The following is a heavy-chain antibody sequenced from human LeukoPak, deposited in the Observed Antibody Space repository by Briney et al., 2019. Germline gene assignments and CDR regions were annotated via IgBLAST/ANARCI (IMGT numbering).Heavy chain of an antibody. Sequence: GGSLRLSCAASGFTFSSYAMSWVRQAPGKGLEWVSGISGSGGSTYYADSVEGRFTISRDNSKNTLFLQMNSLRAEDTALYYCARVSVAGSFFDYWGQGTLVTVSS. CDR1: GFTFSSYA. V-gene: IGHV3-23*01. CDR3: ARVSVAGSFFDY. CDR2: ISGSGGST. D-gene: IGHD4-23*01. J-gene: IGHJ4*02.